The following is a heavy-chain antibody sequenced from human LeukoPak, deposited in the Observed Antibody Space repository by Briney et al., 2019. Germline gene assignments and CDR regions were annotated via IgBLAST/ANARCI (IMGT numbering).Heavy chain of an antibody. CDR3: ARGVSDFWSGYYPYYFDY. V-gene: IGHV1-69*01. Sequence: SVKVSCKASGGTFSSYAISWVRQAPGQGLEWMGGIISIFGTANYAQKFQGRVTITADESTSTAYMELSSLRSEDTAVYYCARGVSDFWSGYYPYYFDYWGQGTLVTVSS. CDR2: IISIFGTA. CDR1: GGTFSSYA. J-gene: IGHJ4*02. D-gene: IGHD3-3*01.